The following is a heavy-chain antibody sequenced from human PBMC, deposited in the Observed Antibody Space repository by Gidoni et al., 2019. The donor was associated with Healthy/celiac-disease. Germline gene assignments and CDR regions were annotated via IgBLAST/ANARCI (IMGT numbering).Heavy chain of an antibody. Sequence: QVQLQESGPGLVKPSQTLSLTCTVSGGSISSGGYYWRWIRQHPGKGLEWIGYIYYSGSTYYNPSLKSRVTISVDTSKNQFSLKLSSVTAADTAVYYCARGSRYYYDSSGYYFPGYFDYWGQGTLVTVSS. CDR3: ARGSRYYYDSSGYYFPGYFDY. V-gene: IGHV4-31*03. D-gene: IGHD3-22*01. J-gene: IGHJ4*02. CDR2: IYYSGST. CDR1: GGSISSGGYY.